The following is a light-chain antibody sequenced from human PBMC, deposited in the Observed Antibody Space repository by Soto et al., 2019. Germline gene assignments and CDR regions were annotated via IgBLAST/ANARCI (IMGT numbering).Light chain of an antibody. V-gene: IGKV3-15*01. J-gene: IGKJ4*02. CDR1: QSITSA. CDR3: QQYNDLPLR. CDR2: GAS. Sequence: ILMTQSPATLSVSPGARATLSCRARQSITSAVAWYRQNPGQPPTLIRYGASTRAIGIRARFSGSGSGTEFNLTINSLQAEDFGTYYCQQYNDLPLRVGGGTEVEIK.